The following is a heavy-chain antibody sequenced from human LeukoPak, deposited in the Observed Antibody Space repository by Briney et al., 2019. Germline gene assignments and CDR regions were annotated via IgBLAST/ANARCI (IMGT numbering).Heavy chain of an antibody. D-gene: IGHD6-13*01. J-gene: IGHJ6*03. V-gene: IGHV3-30*04. CDR2: ISYDGSNK. CDR3: ARPYSSNVYYYYDMDV. Sequence: PGGSLRLSCAASGFTFPNYAMHWVRQAPGKGLEWVAVISYDGSNKYYADSVKGRFTISRDNSKNTLYLQMNSLRAEDTAVYYCARPYSSNVYYYYDMDVWGKGTTVTISS. CDR1: GFTFPNYA.